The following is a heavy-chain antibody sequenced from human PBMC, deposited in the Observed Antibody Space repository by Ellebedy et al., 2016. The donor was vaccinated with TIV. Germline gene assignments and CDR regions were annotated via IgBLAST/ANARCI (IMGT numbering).Heavy chain of an antibody. CDR2: MNPNSGNT. D-gene: IGHD1-14*01. CDR1: GYTFTSYD. Sequence: ASVKVSXXASGYTFTSYDINWVRQATGQGLEWMGWMNPNSGNTGYAQKFQGRVTMTRNTSISTAYMELSSLRSEDTAVYYCARGHIRDDAFDIWGQGTMVTVSS. J-gene: IGHJ3*02. CDR3: ARGHIRDDAFDI. V-gene: IGHV1-8*01.